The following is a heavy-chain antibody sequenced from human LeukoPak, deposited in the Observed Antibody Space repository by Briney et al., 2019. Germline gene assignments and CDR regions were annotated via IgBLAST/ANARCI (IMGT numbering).Heavy chain of an antibody. D-gene: IGHD4/OR15-4a*01. V-gene: IGHV4-39*02. J-gene: IGHJ4*02. CDR2: IYYSGST. CDR3: ARLTSSLDY. CDR1: GGSISSSSYS. Sequence: SETLSLTCTVSGGSISSSSYSWGWLRQPPGKGLEWIGSIYYSGSTYYNPPLKSRVTISVDTSKNHFSLKLSSVTAADTAVYYCARLTSSLDYWGQGTLVTVSS.